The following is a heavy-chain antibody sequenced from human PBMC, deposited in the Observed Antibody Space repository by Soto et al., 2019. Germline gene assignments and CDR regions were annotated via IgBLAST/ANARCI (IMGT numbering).Heavy chain of an antibody. V-gene: IGHV3-23*01. D-gene: IGHD3-3*01. CDR1: GFTFSSYA. J-gene: IGHJ6*03. CDR2: ISGSGGST. Sequence: GSLRLSCAASGFTFSSYAMSWVRQAPGKGLEWVSAISGSGGSTYYADSVKGRFTISRDNSKNTLYLQMNSLRAEDTAVYYCAKSGPYYDFCSGYFFYLDVWGKGTTVTVSS. CDR3: AKSGPYYDFCSGYFFYLDV.